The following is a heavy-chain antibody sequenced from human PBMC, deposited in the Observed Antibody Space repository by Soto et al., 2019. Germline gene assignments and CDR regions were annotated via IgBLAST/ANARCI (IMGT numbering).Heavy chain of an antibody. CDR2: IYHSGST. V-gene: IGHV4-4*02. J-gene: IGHJ3*02. CDR1: GGSISSSNW. D-gene: IGHD2-2*01. Sequence: PSETLSLTCAVSGGSISSSNWWSWVRQPPGKGLEWIGEIYHSGSTNYNPSLKSRVTISVDKSKNQFSLKLSSVTAADTAVYYCARLDCSSTSCSGDAFDIWGQGTMVTVSS. CDR3: ARLDCSSTSCSGDAFDI.